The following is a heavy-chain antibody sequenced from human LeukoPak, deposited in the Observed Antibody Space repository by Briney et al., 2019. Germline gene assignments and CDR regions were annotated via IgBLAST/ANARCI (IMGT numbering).Heavy chain of an antibody. CDR3: ARDRAQYYYGSGSYYRN. CDR1: GFTFSSYA. J-gene: IGHJ4*02. Sequence: PGGSLRLSCAASGFTFSSYAMHWVRQAPGKGLEWVAVISYDGSNKYYADSVKGRFTISRDNSKNTLYLQMNSLRAEDTAVYYCARDRAQYYYGSGSYYRNWGQGTLVTVCS. D-gene: IGHD3-10*01. V-gene: IGHV3-30-3*01. CDR2: ISYDGSNK.